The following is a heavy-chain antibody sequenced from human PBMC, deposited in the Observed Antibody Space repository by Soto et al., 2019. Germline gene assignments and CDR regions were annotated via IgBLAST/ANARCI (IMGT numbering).Heavy chain of an antibody. CDR2: IYTSGST. Sequence: ASETLSLTCPVSGGSLRSYYWSWIRHPAGKGLEWIGRIYTSGSTNYNPSLKSRVTMSVDTSKNQFSLKLSSVTAADTAVYYCARDLVVGAFDIWGQGTMVTVSS. CDR1: GGSLRSYY. CDR3: ARDLVVGAFDI. J-gene: IGHJ3*02. D-gene: IGHD2-2*01. V-gene: IGHV4-4*07.